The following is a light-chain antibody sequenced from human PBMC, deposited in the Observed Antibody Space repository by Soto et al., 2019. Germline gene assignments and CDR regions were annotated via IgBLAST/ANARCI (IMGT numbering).Light chain of an antibody. CDR2: GVS. Sequence: EIVLTQSPGTLSLSPGERATLSCRASQSINNKYLAWYQQEPGQTPRLLIHGVSIRATGIPDRFSGSGSGTHFTLTISRLEPEDFAVYYCQLYSGSPWTFGQGTKVEIK. CDR1: QSINNKY. CDR3: QLYSGSPWT. V-gene: IGKV3-20*01. J-gene: IGKJ1*01.